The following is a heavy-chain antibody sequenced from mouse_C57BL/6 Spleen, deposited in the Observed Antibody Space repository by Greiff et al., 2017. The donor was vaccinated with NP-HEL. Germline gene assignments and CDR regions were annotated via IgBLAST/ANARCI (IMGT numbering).Heavy chain of an antibody. D-gene: IGHD2-1*01. J-gene: IGHJ3*01. CDR2: ISYSGST. CDR1: GYSITSGYD. Sequence: EVQLQQSGPGMVKPSQSLSLTCTVTGYSITSGYDWHWIRHFPGNKLEWMGYISYSGSTNYNPSLKSRISITHDTSKNHFFLKLNSVTTEDTATYYCARRGGGNYGAWFAYWGQGTLVTVSA. V-gene: IGHV3-1*01. CDR3: ARRGGGNYGAWFAY.